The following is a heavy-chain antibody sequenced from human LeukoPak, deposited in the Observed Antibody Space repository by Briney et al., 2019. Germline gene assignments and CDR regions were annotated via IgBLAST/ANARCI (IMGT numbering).Heavy chain of an antibody. CDR2: IYPGDSDT. CDR3: ARRIAVAAAGYFDY. D-gene: IGHD6-19*01. CDR1: GYSFTSYW. Sequence: GESLKISCKGSGYSFTSYWIGWVRQMAGKGLEWMGIIYPGDSDTRYSPSFQGQVTISADKSISTAYLQWSSQKASDTAMYYCARRIAVAAAGYFDYWGQGTLVTVSS. V-gene: IGHV5-51*01. J-gene: IGHJ4*02.